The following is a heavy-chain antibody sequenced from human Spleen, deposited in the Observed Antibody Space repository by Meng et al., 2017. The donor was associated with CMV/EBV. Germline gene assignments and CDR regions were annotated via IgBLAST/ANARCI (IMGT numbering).Heavy chain of an antibody. CDR2: ISTNGGTT. D-gene: IGHD1-26*01. CDR3: ARDQEWELLVGYFDY. CDR1: GFTFSSYA. V-gene: IGHV3-64*02. J-gene: IGHJ4*02. Sequence: GESLKISCAASGFTFSSYAMHWVRQAPGKGLEYVSSISTNGGTTYYADSVKGRFTVSRDNSKNTLYLQMGSLRAEDMAVYYCARDQEWELLVGYFDYWGQGTLVTVSS.